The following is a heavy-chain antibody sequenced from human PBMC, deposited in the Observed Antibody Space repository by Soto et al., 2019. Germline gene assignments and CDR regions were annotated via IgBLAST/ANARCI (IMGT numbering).Heavy chain of an antibody. V-gene: IGHV3-23*01. Sequence: GGSLRLSCAASGFTFSNYAMSWVRQAPGKGLEWVAAISGSGSSTYYADSVKGRFTVSRDNSRNTLSLQMNSLRDDDTAVYHCTRGTTSTARYYFDCWGQGTLVTVSS. CDR3: TRGTTSTARYYFDC. CDR2: ISGSGSST. CDR1: GFTFSNYA. J-gene: IGHJ4*02. D-gene: IGHD2-2*01.